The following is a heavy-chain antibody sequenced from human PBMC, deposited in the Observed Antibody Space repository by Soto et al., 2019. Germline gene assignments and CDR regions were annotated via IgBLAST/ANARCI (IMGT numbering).Heavy chain of an antibody. D-gene: IGHD3-3*01. J-gene: IGHJ6*02. CDR3: ARVNDFTYYYYGMDV. Sequence: QVQLVQSGAEVKKPGASVKVSCKASGYTFTSYAMHWVRQAPGQRLEWMGWINAGNGNTKYSQKFQGRVTITRDTSASTAYMELSSLRSEDTAVYYCARVNDFTYYYYGMDVWGQGTTVTVSS. V-gene: IGHV1-3*01. CDR1: GYTFTSYA. CDR2: INAGNGNT.